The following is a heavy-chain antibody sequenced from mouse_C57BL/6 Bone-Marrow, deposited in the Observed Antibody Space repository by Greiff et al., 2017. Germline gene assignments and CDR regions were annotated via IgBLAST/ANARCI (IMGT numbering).Heavy chain of an antibody. Sequence: VQLQQSGAELVKSGASVKISCKASGYAFSSYWMNWVKQRPGKGLEWIGQIYPGDGDTNYNGKFKGKATLTADKSSSTAYMQLSSLTSEDSAVYFCARLEYYGLFDYWGQGTTLTVSS. CDR2: IYPGDGDT. J-gene: IGHJ2*01. D-gene: IGHD1-2*01. CDR1: GYAFSSYW. CDR3: ARLEYYGLFDY. V-gene: IGHV1-80*01.